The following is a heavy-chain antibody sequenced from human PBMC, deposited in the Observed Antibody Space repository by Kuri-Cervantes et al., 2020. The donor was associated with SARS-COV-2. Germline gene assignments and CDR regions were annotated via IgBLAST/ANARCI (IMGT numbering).Heavy chain of an antibody. CDR2: IIPIFGTA. V-gene: IGHV1-69*06. CDR3: ANAVAGIRFDY. CDR1: GGTFSNYA. J-gene: IGHJ4*02. Sequence: SVKVSCKASGGTFSNYAISWVRQAPGQGLEWMGGIIPIFGTANYAQKFQGRVTITADKPTSTAYMELSSLRSEDTAVYYCANAVAGIRFDYWGQGTLVTVSS. D-gene: IGHD6-19*01.